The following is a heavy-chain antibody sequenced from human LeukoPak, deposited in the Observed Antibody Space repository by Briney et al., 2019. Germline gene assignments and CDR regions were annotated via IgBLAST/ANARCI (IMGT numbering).Heavy chain of an antibody. J-gene: IGHJ6*03. CDR2: IIPIFGTA. CDR3: ARGPRGTGTTGSYYYYMDV. Sequence: SVKVSCKASGGTFSSYAISWVRQAPGQGLEWMGGIIPIFGTANYAQKFQGRVTITTDESTSTAYTELSSLRSEDTAVYYCARGPRGTGTTGSYYYYMDVWGKGTTVTVSS. CDR1: GGTFSSYA. D-gene: IGHD1-7*01. V-gene: IGHV1-69*05.